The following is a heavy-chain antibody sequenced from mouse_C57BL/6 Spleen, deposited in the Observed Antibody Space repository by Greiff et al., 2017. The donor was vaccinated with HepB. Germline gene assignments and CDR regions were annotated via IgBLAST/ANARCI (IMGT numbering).Heavy chain of an antibody. CDR2: IDPSDSYT. J-gene: IGHJ4*01. CDR1: GYTFTSYW. V-gene: IGHV1-50*01. D-gene: IGHD1-1*01. CDR3: ARRWDYYGSSHYAMDY. Sequence: QVQLQQPGAELVKPGASVKLSCKASGYTFTSYWMQWVKQRPGQGLEWIGEIDPSDSYTNYNQKFKGKATLTVDTSSSTAYMQLSSLTSEDSAVYYCARRWDYYGSSHYAMDYWGQGTSVTVSS.